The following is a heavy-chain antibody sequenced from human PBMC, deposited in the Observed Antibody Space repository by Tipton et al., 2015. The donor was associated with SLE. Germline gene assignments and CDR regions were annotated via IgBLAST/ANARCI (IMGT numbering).Heavy chain of an antibody. CDR1: GGSISSYY. CDR3: ARQGQQLVRPYYYGMDV. CDR2: IYYSGST. J-gene: IGHJ6*02. D-gene: IGHD6-13*01. Sequence: TLSLTCTVSGGSISSYYWSWIRQPPGKGLEWIGYIYYSGSTNYNPSLKSRVTISVDTSKNPFSLKLSSVTAADTAVYYCARQGQQLVRPYYYGMDVWSQGTTVTVSS. V-gene: IGHV4-59*08.